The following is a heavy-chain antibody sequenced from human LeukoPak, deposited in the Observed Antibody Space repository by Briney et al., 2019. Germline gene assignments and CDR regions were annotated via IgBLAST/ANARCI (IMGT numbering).Heavy chain of an antibody. CDR1: GFTFSSYS. V-gene: IGHV3-21*01. CDR3: TTRGGSFSIFDY. Sequence: GGSLRLSCAASGFTFSSYSMNWVRQVPGKGLEWVSSISSSSSYIYYADSVKGRFTISRDNAKNSLYLQMNSLRAEDTAVYYCTTRGGSFSIFDYWGQGTLVTVSS. D-gene: IGHD1-26*01. J-gene: IGHJ4*02. CDR2: ISSSSSYI.